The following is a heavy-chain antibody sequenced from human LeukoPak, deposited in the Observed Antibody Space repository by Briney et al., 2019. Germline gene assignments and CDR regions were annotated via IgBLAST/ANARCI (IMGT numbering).Heavy chain of an antibody. CDR1: GFTVGSNS. Sequence: GGSLRLSCTVSGFTVGSNSMSWARQAPGKGLEWVSSIDSSGGYMFYAGSVKGRFIISRDNAKDSLCLQMNSLRVEDTAVYYCLRGDRRDYWGQGTLVTVSS. V-gene: IGHV3-21*06. CDR2: IDSSGGYM. CDR3: LRGDRRDY. J-gene: IGHJ4*02.